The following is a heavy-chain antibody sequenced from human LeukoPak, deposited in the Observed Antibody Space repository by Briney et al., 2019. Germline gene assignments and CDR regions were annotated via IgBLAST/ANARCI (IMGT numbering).Heavy chain of an antibody. J-gene: IGHJ6*02. D-gene: IGHD3-22*01. Sequence: GGSLRLSCAASGFTFSSYGMHWVRQAPGKGLEWVAVISNDGNTKFYADSVKGRFTISRDNSKNTLYLQMSSLRTEDAAVYYCAKAQHDSSGYYYENYYGMDVWGQGTTVTVSS. V-gene: IGHV3-30*18. CDR3: AKAQHDSSGYYYENYYGMDV. CDR2: ISNDGNTK. CDR1: GFTFSSYG.